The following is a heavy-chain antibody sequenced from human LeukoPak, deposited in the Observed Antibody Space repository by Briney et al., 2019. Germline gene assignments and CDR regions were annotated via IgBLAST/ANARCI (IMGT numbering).Heavy chain of an antibody. J-gene: IGHJ1*01. V-gene: IGHV4-59*08. CDR1: GGSISSYY. Sequence: SETLSLTCTVPGGSISSYYWSWIRQPPGKGLEWIGYIYYGGSTNSNPSLKSRVTISVDTSKNQFSLKLSSVSAAVTAVYYCARQDCSGGSCYFQHWGQGTLVTVSS. CDR3: ARQDCSGGSCYFQH. D-gene: IGHD2-15*01. CDR2: IYYGGST.